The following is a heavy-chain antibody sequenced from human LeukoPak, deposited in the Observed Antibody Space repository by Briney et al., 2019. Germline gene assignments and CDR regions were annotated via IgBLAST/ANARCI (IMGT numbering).Heavy chain of an antibody. CDR2: ISGSGGST. D-gene: IGHD1-26*01. CDR3: TKGIVGATIGVDYYYGMDV. J-gene: IGHJ6*02. V-gene: IGHV3-23*01. Sequence: GGSLRLSCAASGFTFSSYEMNWVRQAPGKGLKWVSAISGSGGSTYYADSVKGRFTISRDNSKNTLYLQMNSLRAEDTAVYYCTKGIVGATIGVDYYYGMDVWGQGTTVTVSS. CDR1: GFTFSSYE.